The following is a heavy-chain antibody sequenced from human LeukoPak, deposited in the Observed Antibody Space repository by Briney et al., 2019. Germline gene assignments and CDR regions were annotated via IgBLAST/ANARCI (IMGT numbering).Heavy chain of an antibody. CDR1: GYTFTGYY. V-gene: IGHV1-2*02. J-gene: IGHJ3*02. CDR2: INPNSGGT. D-gene: IGHD2-21*01. Sequence: ASVKVSCKASGYTFTGYYMHWVRQAPGQGLEWMGWINPNSGGTNYAQKFQGRVTMTRDTSISTAYMELRSLRSDDTAVYYCARIAKINAFDIWGQGTMVTVSS. CDR3: ARIAKINAFDI.